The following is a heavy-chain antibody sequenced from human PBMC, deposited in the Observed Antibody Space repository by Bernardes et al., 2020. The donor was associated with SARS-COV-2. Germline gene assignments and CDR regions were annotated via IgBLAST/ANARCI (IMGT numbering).Heavy chain of an antibody. CDR3: AKARIAVAESIDN. CDR1: GFMFSSFG. V-gene: IGHV3-23*01. J-gene: IGHJ4*02. Sequence: GGSLRLSCEASGFMFSSFGMTWVRQAPGKGLEWVAGVSGSGFTTFYADSVKGRFTISRDNSKNSLSLQMNSLRDEDTATYFCAKARIAVAESIDNWGRGSLVTVSS. CDR2: VSGSGFTT. D-gene: IGHD6-19*01.